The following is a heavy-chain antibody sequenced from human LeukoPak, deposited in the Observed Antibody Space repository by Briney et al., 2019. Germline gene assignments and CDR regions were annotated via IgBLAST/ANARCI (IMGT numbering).Heavy chain of an antibody. CDR3: ARGGDYRFDY. D-gene: IGHD4-17*01. J-gene: IGHJ4*02. V-gene: IGHV4-4*02. Sequence: PSGTLSLTCAVSGGSISSGSWWGWIRQPPGKGLEWIGEIHHSGSTNYNPSLKSRVTLSVDKSKNQLSLRLTSVTAADTAVYYCARGGDYRFDYWGQGTLVIVSS. CDR2: IHHSGST. CDR1: GGSISSGSW.